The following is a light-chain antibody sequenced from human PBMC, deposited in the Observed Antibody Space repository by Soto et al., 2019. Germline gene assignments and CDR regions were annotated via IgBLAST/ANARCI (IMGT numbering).Light chain of an antibody. CDR3: QQSYSTLRGT. CDR1: QSISSY. J-gene: IGKJ2*02. Sequence: DIQMTQSPSSLSASVGDRVTITCRARQSISSYLNWYQQKPGKAPKLLIYAASSLQSEVPSRFSGSGSGTDFTLTINSLQPEDFEAYYCQQSYSTLRGTFGQGTKLEIK. V-gene: IGKV1-39*01. CDR2: AAS.